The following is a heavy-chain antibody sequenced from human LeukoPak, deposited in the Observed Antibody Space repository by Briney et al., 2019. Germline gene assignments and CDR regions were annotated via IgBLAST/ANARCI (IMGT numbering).Heavy chain of an antibody. CDR2: ISGNGGGT. D-gene: IGHD5/OR15-5a*01. Sequence: GGSLRLSCAASGFTFSNYCMHWVRQIPGKGLEWVSVISGNGGGTYFADSVKGRFTISRDNSKNTLYLQINSLRAEDTAIYYCAKGGSVTAPDDAFAIWGQGTMVTVSS. V-gene: IGHV3-23*01. CDR3: AKGGSVTAPDDAFAI. CDR1: GFTFSNYC. J-gene: IGHJ3*02.